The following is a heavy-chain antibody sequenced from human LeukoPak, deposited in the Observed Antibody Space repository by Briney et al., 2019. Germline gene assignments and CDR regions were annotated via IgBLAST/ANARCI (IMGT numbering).Heavy chain of an antibody. D-gene: IGHD2-2*01. V-gene: IGHV1-8*03. CDR2: MNPNSGNT. CDR1: GYTFTSYD. Sequence: ASVKVSCKASGYTFTSYDINWVRQATGQGLEWMGWMNPNSGNTGYAQKFQGRVTITRNTSISTAYMELSSLRSEDTAVYYCAKAPVNYCSTTSCYLFDYWGQGTLVTVSS. CDR3: AKAPVNYCSTTSCYLFDY. J-gene: IGHJ4*02.